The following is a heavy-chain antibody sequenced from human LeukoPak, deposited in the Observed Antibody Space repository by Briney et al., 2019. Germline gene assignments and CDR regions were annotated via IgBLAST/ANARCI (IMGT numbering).Heavy chain of an antibody. CDR3: ARDRTSGYNWFDP. CDR1: GYTFTSYG. Sequence: GASVKVSCKASGYTFTSYGISWVRQAPGQGLEWMGWINPNSGDTNYAQKFQGRVTMTRDTSISTAYMELSRLTSDDTAMYYCARDRTSGYNWFDPWGQGTLVTVSS. D-gene: IGHD3-22*01. J-gene: IGHJ5*02. V-gene: IGHV1-2*02. CDR2: INPNSGDT.